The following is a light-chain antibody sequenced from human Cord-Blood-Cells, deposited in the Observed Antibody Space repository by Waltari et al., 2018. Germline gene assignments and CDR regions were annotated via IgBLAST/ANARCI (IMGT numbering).Light chain of an antibody. Sequence: DIVMTQSPLSLPVTPGEPASISCRPSQSLLHSNGYNYLDWYLHKPRQSPQLLIYLGAYRASGMPDRFSGSGSGTDLTQKISRVEAEDVAVYYCMQALQTPYSFDQRTKLEIK. CDR2: LGA. CDR3: MQALQTPYS. CDR1: QSLLHSNGYNY. J-gene: IGKJ2*03. V-gene: IGKV2-28*01.